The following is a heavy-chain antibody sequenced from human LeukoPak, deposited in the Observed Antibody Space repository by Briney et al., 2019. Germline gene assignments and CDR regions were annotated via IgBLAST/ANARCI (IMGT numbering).Heavy chain of an antibody. Sequence: SETLSLTCAVYGGSFSGYYWSWIRQPPGKGLEWIGEINHSGSTNYNPSLKSRVTISVDTSKNQFSLKLSSVTAADTAVYYCARRQLLYDVAAAATGAFDIWGQGTMVTVSS. J-gene: IGHJ3*02. V-gene: IGHV4-34*01. D-gene: IGHD2-2*02. CDR2: INHSGST. CDR3: ARRQLLYDVAAAATGAFDI. CDR1: GGSFSGYY.